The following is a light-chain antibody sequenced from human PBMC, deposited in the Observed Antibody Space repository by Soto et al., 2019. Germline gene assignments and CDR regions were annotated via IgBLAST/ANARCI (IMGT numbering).Light chain of an antibody. J-gene: IGKJ2*01. Sequence: EIVLTQSPGTLSLSPGERATLSCRASQSVSSSYLAWYQQKPGQAPRLHIYGASSRATGIPDTFSGSGSGTDFTRTISRLEPEEFAVYYCQQYGSSLYTFGPGTKLEIK. CDR3: QQYGSSLYT. V-gene: IGKV3-20*01. CDR2: GAS. CDR1: QSVSSSY.